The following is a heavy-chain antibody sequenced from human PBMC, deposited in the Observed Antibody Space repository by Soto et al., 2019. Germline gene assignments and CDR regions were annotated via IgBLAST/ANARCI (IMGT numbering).Heavy chain of an antibody. CDR2: IIPIFGTA. CDR1: GGTFSSYA. J-gene: IGHJ4*02. D-gene: IGHD4-17*01. CDR3: ASSRYGDYEIALDY. Sequence: SVKVSCTASGGTFSSYAISWVRQAPGQGLEWMGGIIPIFGTANYAQKFQGRVTITADESTSTAYMELSSLRSEDTAVYYCASSRYGDYEIALDYWGQGTLVTVSS. V-gene: IGHV1-69*13.